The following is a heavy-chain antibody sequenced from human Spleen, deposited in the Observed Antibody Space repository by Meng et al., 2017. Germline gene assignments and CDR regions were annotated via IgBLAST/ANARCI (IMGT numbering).Heavy chain of an antibody. Sequence: GESLKISCAASGFTFDDYGMSWVRQAPGKGLEWVSGINWNGGSTGYADSVKGRLTISRDNAKNSLYLEMNSLRAEDTAVYFCASRDGDKGDYWGQGTLVTVSS. J-gene: IGHJ4*02. CDR3: ASRDGDKGDY. V-gene: IGHV3-20*04. CDR1: GFTFDDYG. D-gene: IGHD5-24*01. CDR2: INWNGGST.